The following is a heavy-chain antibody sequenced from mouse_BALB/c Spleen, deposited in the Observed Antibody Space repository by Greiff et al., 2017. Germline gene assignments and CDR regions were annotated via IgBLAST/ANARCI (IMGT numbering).Heavy chain of an antibody. V-gene: IGHV3-2*02. Sequence: VQLKESGPGLVKPSQSLSLTCTVTGYSITSDYAWNWIRQFPGNKLEWMGYISYSGSTSYNPSLKSRISITRDTSKNQFFLQLNSVTTEDTATYYCASSYYRYDDWFAYWGQGTLVTVSA. D-gene: IGHD2-14*01. CDR2: ISYSGST. CDR3: ASSYYRYDDWFAY. CDR1: GYSITSDYA. J-gene: IGHJ3*01.